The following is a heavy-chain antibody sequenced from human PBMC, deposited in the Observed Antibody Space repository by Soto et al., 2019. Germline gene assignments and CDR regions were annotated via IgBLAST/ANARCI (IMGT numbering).Heavy chain of an antibody. J-gene: IGHJ6*02. CDR2: IYYSGNT. Sequence: SQTLSLTCTVSGESVSSGDYYWSGIGQPPGKGLEWIGNIYYSGNTYYNPSLKSRVTISVDTSKNQFSLKLNSVTAADTAVYYCARDLEYSISCTRKNYYGMNVWGQGTTVTVSS. CDR1: GESVSSGDYY. CDR3: ARDLEYSISCTRKNYYGMNV. V-gene: IGHV4-30-4*01. D-gene: IGHD6-13*01.